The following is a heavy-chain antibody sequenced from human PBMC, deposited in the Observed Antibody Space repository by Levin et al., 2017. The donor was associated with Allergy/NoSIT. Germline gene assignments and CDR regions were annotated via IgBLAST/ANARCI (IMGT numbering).Heavy chain of an antibody. CDR2: ISDDGSNN. CDR1: GFTFSSYG. CDR3: AKRRIFGLGSDYGMDV. Sequence: GGSLRLSCAASGFTFSSYGMNWVRQAPGKGLEWVAFISDDGSNNYFLESVKGRFTISRDNSKNTLYLQMNSLRPDDTAVYYCAKRRIFGLGSDYGMDVWGQEATVTVSS. V-gene: IGHV3-30*18. D-gene: IGHD3-10*01. J-gene: IGHJ6*02.